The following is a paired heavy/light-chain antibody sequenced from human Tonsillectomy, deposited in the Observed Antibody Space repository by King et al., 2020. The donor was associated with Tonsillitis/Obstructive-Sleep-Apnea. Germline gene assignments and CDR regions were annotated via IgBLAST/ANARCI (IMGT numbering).Heavy chain of an antibody. CDR3: ATMGPMVTGLEF. J-gene: IGHJ1*01. Sequence: VQLVESGGTLIQPGGSLRLSCAASGFSVGTNYLTWVRQAPGKGLECVSVIFPGGITDYADSVKGRFTISRDISDNTLYLQMNSLRAEDTAIYHCATMGPMVTGLEFWGEGTLVTVSS. D-gene: IGHD5-18*01. V-gene: IGHV3-53*01. CDR1: GFSVGTNY. CDR2: IFPGGIT.
Light chain of an antibody. V-gene: IGKV1-6*02. Sequence: AIQMTQSPSSLSASVGDTVTITCRASQGIRNDLAWFQHKAGKTPKLLIYGASTVHSGVPARFSGSGSGTDFTLTISGLQPEDFATYYCLQDYNTPWTFGQGTNVE. CDR2: GAS. CDR3: LQDYNTPWT. J-gene: IGKJ1*01. CDR1: QGIRND.